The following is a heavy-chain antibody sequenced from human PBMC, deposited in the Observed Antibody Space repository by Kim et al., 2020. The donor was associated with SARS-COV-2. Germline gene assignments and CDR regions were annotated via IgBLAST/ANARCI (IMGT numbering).Heavy chain of an antibody. CDR2: VSYDGSVK. CDR1: GFTLTKYG. V-gene: IGHV3-30*03. Sequence: GGSLRLSCKASGFTLTKYGMHWVRQAPGTGLEWVAFVSYDGSVKYYGETVKGRFTISRDTPKNSLFLQMDSLRAEDTAVYYCTRGAVSGNDALGIWGHGSLLTVSS. J-gene: IGHJ3*02. CDR3: TRGAVSGNDALGI. D-gene: IGHD6-19*01.